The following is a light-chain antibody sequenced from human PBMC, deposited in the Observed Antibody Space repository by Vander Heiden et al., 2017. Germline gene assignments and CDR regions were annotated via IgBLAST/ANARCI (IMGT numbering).Light chain of an antibody. J-gene: IGKJ1*01. CDR2: GAS. CDR1: PSISSK. Sequence: EIMMTQSPATLSVSPGERATLPCRASPSISSKLSWYQQKPGQAPRLLIYGASTRVTGVSARFSGSGSGTECTLTISNLQSEDVAVYFCQQYYNDWPRTFGQGTKVEIK. V-gene: IGKV3-15*01. CDR3: QQYYNDWPRT.